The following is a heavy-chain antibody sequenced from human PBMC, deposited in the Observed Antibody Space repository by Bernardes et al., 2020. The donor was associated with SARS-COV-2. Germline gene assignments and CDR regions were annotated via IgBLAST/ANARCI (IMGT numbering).Heavy chain of an antibody. D-gene: IGHD5-18*01. J-gene: IGHJ6*02. CDR3: ARDGYSYDNYYYYYGMDV. CDR2: IKQDGSEK. V-gene: IGHV3-7*01. Sequence: GGSLRLSCAASGFTFSSYWMSWVRQAPGKGLEWVANIKQDGSEKYYVDSVKGRFTISRDNAKNSLYLQMNSLRAEDTAVYYCARDGYSYDNYYYYYGMDVWGQGTTVTVSS. CDR1: GFTFSSYW.